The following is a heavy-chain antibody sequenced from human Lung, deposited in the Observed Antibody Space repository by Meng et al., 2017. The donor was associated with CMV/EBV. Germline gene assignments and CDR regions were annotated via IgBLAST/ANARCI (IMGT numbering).Heavy chain of an antibody. CDR3: TKDWSHAMDA. D-gene: IGHD1-1*01. J-gene: IGHJ6*02. V-gene: IGHV3-73*01. CDR2: SRSKDFSYAT. CDR1: GFSGSG. Sequence: ESXKISCAVSGFSGSGIHWVRQASGKGLEWVGHSRSKDFSYATEFAASVKGRFTISRDESKNTAHLQMNSLKTEDTAVYYCTKDWSHAMDAWGQGTTVTVSS.